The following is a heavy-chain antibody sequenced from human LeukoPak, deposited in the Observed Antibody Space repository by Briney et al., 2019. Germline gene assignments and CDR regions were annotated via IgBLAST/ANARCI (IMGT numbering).Heavy chain of an antibody. CDR1: GFTFSAYW. Sequence: GGSLRLSCVASGFTFSAYWINCVPEGPGKGLERVGAISPDGSDKYYVDSVKGRFTISRDKATTSLYLQINSLRADDTALYFCARGIVVVVGASDHFDYWGQGTLITVSS. CDR3: ARGIVVVVGASDHFDY. D-gene: IGHD2-15*01. V-gene: IGHV3-7*01. CDR2: ISPDGSDK. J-gene: IGHJ4*02.